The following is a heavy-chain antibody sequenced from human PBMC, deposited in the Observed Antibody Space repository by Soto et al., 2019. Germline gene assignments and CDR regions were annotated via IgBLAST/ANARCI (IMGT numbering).Heavy chain of an antibody. Sequence: GTLSLTCAVYGGSFSGYYWSWIRQPPGKGLEWIGEINHSGSTNYNPSLKSRVTISVDTSKNQFSLKLSSVTAADTAVYYCARTTGYCSGGSCYSHPLYYGMDVWGQGTTVTVSS. CDR1: GGSFSGYY. CDR2: INHSGST. J-gene: IGHJ6*02. D-gene: IGHD2-15*01. CDR3: ARTTGYCSGGSCYSHPLYYGMDV. V-gene: IGHV4-34*01.